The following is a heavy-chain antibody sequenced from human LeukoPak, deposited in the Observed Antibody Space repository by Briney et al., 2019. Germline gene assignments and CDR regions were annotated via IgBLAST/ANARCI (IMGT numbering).Heavy chain of an antibody. D-gene: IGHD2-21*02. CDR3: ARDCGGDCYSAFDI. CDR2: INHSGST. V-gene: IGHV4-34*01. J-gene: IGHJ3*02. Sequence: SETLSLTCAVYGGSFSGYYWSRIRQPPGKGLEWIGEINHSGSTNYNPSLKSRVTISVDTSKNQLSLKLSSVTAADTAVYYCARDCGGDCYSAFDIWGQGTMVTVSS. CDR1: GGSFSGYY.